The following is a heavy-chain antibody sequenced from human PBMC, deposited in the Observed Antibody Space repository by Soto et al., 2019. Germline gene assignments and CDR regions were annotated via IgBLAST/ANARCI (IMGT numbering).Heavy chain of an antibody. D-gene: IGHD3-22*01. J-gene: IGHJ5*02. CDR1: GGFISSGDYY. CDR2: IHYSGST. Sequence: QVQLQESGPGLVKPSQTLSLTCTVSGGFISSGDYYWSWIRQPPGKGLEWIGDIHYSGSTYYNPSHKARVTITVNPSKNQFSLKLSSVTAADRAVYYCARGSTMIVGGINWFDPWGQGTLVTVSS. V-gene: IGHV4-30-4*01. CDR3: ARGSTMIVGGINWFDP.